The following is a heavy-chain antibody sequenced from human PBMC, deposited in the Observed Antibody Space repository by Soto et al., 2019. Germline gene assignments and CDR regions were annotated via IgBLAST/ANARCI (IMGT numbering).Heavy chain of an antibody. CDR3: ARQARTVNRDPYYY. CDR2: VYYGGST. V-gene: IGHV4-39*01. J-gene: IGHJ6*01. CDR1: GGSISSSSFY. Sequence: QLQLQESGPGLMKTSETLSLTCTVSGGSISSSSFYWGWIRQPPGKGLEWIGSVYYGGSTYYNPSLESRVTISVDTSKNQFSLRLSSVTAADTAMYYCARQARTVNRDPYYY. D-gene: IGHD3-10*01.